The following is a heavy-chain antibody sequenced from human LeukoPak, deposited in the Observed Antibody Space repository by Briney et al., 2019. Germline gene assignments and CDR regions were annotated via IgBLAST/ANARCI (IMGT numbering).Heavy chain of an antibody. J-gene: IGHJ4*02. CDR2: ITSSGAHT. CDR3: GHPELP. CDR1: GFTFSSYT. D-gene: IGHD1-1*01. V-gene: IGHV3-23*01. Sequence: GGSLRLSCAASGFTFSSYTMSWVRQAPGKGLEWVSGITSSGAHTYYVDSVKGRFTISRDNSKNMLYVQMTSLRAEDTAVYYCGHPELPWGQGTLVTVSS.